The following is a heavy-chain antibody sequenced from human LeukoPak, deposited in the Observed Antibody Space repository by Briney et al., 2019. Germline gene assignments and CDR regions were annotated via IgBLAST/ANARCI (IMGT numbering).Heavy chain of an antibody. CDR2: INPNRGDT. J-gene: IGHJ5*02. Sequence: ASVKVSCKASGYTFTDYYMHWVRQAPGQGLEWMGWINPNRGDTNYAQKFQGRVTMTRDTSISTAYMELTRLRSDDTAVYYCARSVGYCSSSSCYRPNWFDPWGQGILVTVSS. CDR3: ARSVGYCSSSSCYRPNWFDP. CDR1: GYTFTDYY. V-gene: IGHV1-2*02. D-gene: IGHD2-2*01.